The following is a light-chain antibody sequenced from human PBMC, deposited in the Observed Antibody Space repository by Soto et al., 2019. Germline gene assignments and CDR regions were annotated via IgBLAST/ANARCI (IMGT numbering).Light chain of an antibody. CDR2: GAS. CDR1: QFVGKY. Sequence: EIVMTQSPSTLSVSPGERATLSCRASQFVGKYLAWYQQKPGKSPRLLVYGASTRATGVPARFTGSGSGTEFTLSISNLQSQDVAIYYCQHYYNWPRTFGQGTKVDIK. J-gene: IGKJ1*01. CDR3: QHYYNWPRT. V-gene: IGKV3-15*01.